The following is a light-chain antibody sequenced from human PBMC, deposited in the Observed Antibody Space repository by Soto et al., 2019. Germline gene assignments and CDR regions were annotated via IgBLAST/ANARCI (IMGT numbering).Light chain of an antibody. Sequence: QSVLRQPPSASGTPGQSVTISCSGSTSNIGSSSVFWYQQLPGTAPKVFIYENNRRPSGVPDRFSGSKPGTSASRAISGLRSEDEADYYCATWDDSLSGPVFGGGTKLTVL. CDR3: ATWDDSLSGPV. V-gene: IGLV1-47*01. CDR2: ENN. J-gene: IGLJ2*01. CDR1: TSNIGSSS.